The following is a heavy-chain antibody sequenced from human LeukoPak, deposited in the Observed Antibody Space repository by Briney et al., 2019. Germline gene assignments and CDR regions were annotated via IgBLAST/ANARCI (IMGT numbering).Heavy chain of an antibody. CDR2: IYSGGST. D-gene: IGHD5-24*01. Sequence: GGSLRLSCAASGFTVSSNYMSWVRQAPGKGLEWVSVIYSGGSTYYADSVKGRFTISRDNSKNTLYLQMNSLRSDDTAVYYCARDQDGYSLFDYWGQGTLVTVSS. J-gene: IGHJ4*02. CDR3: ARDQDGYSLFDY. V-gene: IGHV3-53*05. CDR1: GFTVSSNY.